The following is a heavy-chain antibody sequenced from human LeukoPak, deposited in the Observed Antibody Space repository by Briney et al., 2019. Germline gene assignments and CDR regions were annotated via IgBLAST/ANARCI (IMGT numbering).Heavy chain of an antibody. Sequence: GGSLRLSCEFPREFSYGYSLNWVRQAPGKGLEWVSSISSSANYIDYVDSVKGRFTISRDNAKNSLSLQMHSLRVDDAAVYYCARQLMWFGAPLDFWGQGILVTVSS. CDR1: REFSYGYS. V-gene: IGHV3-21*01. D-gene: IGHD3-10*01. CDR2: ISSSANYI. CDR3: ARQLMWFGAPLDF. J-gene: IGHJ4*02.